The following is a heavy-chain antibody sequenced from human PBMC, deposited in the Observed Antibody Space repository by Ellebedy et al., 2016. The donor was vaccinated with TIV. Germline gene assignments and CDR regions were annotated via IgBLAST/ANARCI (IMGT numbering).Heavy chain of an antibody. Sequence: ASVKVSCXASGYTFTNYGISWVQQAPGQGLELMGWISGYNGNTNYAQKLQGRVTMTTDTSTSTAYMELRSLRSDDTAVYYCARFPGPLRRNYYYYMDVWGKGTTVTVSS. CDR2: ISGYNGNT. CDR1: GYTFTNYG. D-gene: IGHD4-17*01. CDR3: ARFPGPLRRNYYYYMDV. J-gene: IGHJ6*03. V-gene: IGHV1-18*01.